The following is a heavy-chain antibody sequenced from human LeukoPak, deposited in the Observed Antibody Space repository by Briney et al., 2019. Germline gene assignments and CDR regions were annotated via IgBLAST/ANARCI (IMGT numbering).Heavy chain of an antibody. V-gene: IGHV4-61*02. J-gene: IGHJ4*02. CDR3: AREDGRDGYNYVAY. CDR1: GGSISSGSYY. D-gene: IGHD5-24*01. Sequence: SETLSLTCTVSGGSISSGSYYWSWIRQPAGKGLEWIGRIYTSGSTNYNPSLKSRVTISVDTSKNQFSLKLSSATAADTAVYYCAREDGRDGYNYVAYWGQGTLVTVSS. CDR2: IYTSGST.